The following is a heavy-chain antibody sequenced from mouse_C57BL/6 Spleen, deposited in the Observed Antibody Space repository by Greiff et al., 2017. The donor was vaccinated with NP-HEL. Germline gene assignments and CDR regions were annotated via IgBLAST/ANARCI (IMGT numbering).Heavy chain of an antibody. V-gene: IGHV5-17*01. CDR3: ARSGSGYYFDY. Sequence: EVMLVESGGGLVKPGGSLKLSCAASGFTFSDYGMHWVRQAPEKGLEWVAYISSDRSTIYYADTVKGRFTISRDNAKNTLFLQMTSLRSEDTAMYYCARSGSGYYFDYWGQGTTLTVSS. CDR1: GFTFSDYG. J-gene: IGHJ2*01. D-gene: IGHD3-2*02. CDR2: ISSDRSTI.